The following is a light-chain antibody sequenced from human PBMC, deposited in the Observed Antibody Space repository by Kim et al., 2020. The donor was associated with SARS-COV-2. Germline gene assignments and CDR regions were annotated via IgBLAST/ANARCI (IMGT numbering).Light chain of an antibody. CDR3: QQRSNWPPLT. CDR2: DAS. V-gene: IGKV3-11*01. CDR1: QRVSSY. J-gene: IGKJ4*01. Sequence: SPGERATLSCRASQRVSSYLAWYQQKPGQAPRLLIYDASNRATGIPARVSGSGSGTDFTLTISSLEPEDFAVYYCQQRSNWPPLTFGGGTKVDIK.